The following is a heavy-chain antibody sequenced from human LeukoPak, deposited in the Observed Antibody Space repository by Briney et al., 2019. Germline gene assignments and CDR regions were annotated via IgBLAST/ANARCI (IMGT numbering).Heavy chain of an antibody. CDR3: ARNRVAAAGSNFDY. J-gene: IGHJ4*02. V-gene: IGHV4-39*07. D-gene: IGHD6-13*01. CDR1: GGSISSGDYY. Sequence: PSQTLSLTCTVSGGSISSGDYYWGWIRQPPGKGLEWIGSIYYSGSTYYNPSLKSRVTISVDTSKNQFSLKLSSVTAADTAVYYCARNRVAAAGSNFDYWGQGTLVTVSS. CDR2: IYYSGST.